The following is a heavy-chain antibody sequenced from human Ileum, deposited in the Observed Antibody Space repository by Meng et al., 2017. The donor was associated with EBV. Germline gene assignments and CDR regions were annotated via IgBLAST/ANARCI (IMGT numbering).Heavy chain of an antibody. CDR1: EYTFRSHA. V-gene: IGHV7-4-1*02. J-gene: IGHJ4*02. Sequence: QVKLVQSGVELKEPGALVKVSCKASEYTFRSHAMSWVRQAPGQGLEWMGWINSNTGNSTYAQGFTGRFVFSLDTSVSTAYLHINSLKTEDTAVYYCAREVGQGWYYFDYWGQGTLVTVSS. CDR3: AREVGQGWYYFDY. D-gene: IGHD6-19*01. CDR2: INSNTGNS.